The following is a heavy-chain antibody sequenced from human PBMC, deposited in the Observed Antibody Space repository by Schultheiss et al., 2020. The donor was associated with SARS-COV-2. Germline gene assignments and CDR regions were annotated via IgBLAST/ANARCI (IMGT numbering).Heavy chain of an antibody. J-gene: IGHJ6*02. D-gene: IGHD3-16*01. CDR1: GGSVSSGSYY. CDR3: ARRGALPYYYYGMDV. V-gene: IGHV4-61*01. Sequence: SQTLSLTCTVSGGSVSSGSYYWSWIRQPPGKGLEWIGYIYYSGSTNYNPSLKSRVTISVDTSKNQFSLKLSSVTAADTAVYYCARRGALPYYYYGMDVWGQGTTVTVSS. CDR2: IYYSGST.